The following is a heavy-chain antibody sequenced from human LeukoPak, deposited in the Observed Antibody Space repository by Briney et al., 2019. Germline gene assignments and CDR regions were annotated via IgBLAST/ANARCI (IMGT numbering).Heavy chain of an antibody. CDR1: GFTFSSYG. V-gene: IGHV3-33*01. CDR2: IWYDGSKK. Sequence: GGSLRLSCAASGFTFSSYGMHWGRQAPGKGLEWVAVIWYDGSKKYYADSVKGRLTISRDNSKNTLYLQMTSLRAEDTAVYYCASSQYDSSGYYNYWGQGTLVTVSS. D-gene: IGHD3-22*01. J-gene: IGHJ4*02. CDR3: ASSQYDSSGYYNY.